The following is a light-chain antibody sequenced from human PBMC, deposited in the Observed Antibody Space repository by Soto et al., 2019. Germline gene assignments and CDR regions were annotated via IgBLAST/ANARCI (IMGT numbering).Light chain of an antibody. CDR2: GAS. Sequence: EIVLTQFPATLSVSRGERATLSCRASQSVSSNLAWYQQKLGQDXRLLIYGASARATGIPARFSGSGSGTECTLTISRLEPEDFAVYYCHQYGISPFGGGTKVDIK. CDR3: HQYGISP. V-gene: IGKV3-20*01. CDR1: QSVSSN. J-gene: IGKJ4*01.